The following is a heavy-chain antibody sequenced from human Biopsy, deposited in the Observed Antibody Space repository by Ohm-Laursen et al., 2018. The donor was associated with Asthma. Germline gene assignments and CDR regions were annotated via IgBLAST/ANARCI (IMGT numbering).Heavy chain of an antibody. Sequence: SQTLSLTCTVSGGSINIGDYYWSWIRQHPVKGLEWIGHIYYSGSTYYNPSLKSRVSISLDTSKNQFSLSLTSVTAADTAQYYWVRQSGYRSGWPKLLFVYYGMDVWGPGTTVTVSS. CDR2: IYYSGST. D-gene: IGHD6-19*01. V-gene: IGHV4-31*03. J-gene: IGHJ6*02. CDR1: GGSINIGDYY. CDR3: VRQSGYRSGWPKLLFVYYGMDV.